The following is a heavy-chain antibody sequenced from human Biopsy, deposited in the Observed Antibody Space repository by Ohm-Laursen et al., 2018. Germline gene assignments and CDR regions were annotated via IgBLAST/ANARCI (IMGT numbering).Heavy chain of an antibody. CDR3: ASFGVGGGGVGA. D-gene: IGHD3-16*01. J-gene: IGHJ5*02. CDR2: RSYSGSTGYSGSA. Sequence: SDTLSLTCRVSGDSVSSGSHHWSWIRQSPGNGLEWIGERSYSGSTGYSGSANDNPSLKGRITISADTSRNEFSLRPASVPAADTAVYYCASFGVGGGGVGAWGQGTLVAVSS. V-gene: IGHV4-61*01. CDR1: GDSVSSGSHH.